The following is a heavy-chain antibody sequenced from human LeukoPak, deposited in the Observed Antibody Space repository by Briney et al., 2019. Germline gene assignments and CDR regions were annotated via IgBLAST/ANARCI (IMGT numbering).Heavy chain of an antibody. CDR2: IYSSGTT. CDR1: GGYIGSYY. Sequence: SETLSLTCTVSGGYIGSYYWTWIRQPPGKGLEWIGYIYSSGTTYYNPSLKSRVTISVDTSKNQFSLKLSSVTAADTAVYYCARDDCSGGSCYLFEAFDIWGQGTMVTVSS. J-gene: IGHJ3*02. V-gene: IGHV4-59*12. D-gene: IGHD2-15*01. CDR3: ARDDCSGGSCYLFEAFDI.